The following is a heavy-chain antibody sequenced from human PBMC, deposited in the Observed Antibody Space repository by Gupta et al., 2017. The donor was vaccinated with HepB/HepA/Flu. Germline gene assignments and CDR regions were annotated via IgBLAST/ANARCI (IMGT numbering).Heavy chain of an antibody. CDR2: IVPLFGKV. V-gene: IGHV1-69*06. CDR1: GGTVRNYA. D-gene: IGHD3-10*01. CDR3: AAALWFGEIHSMEYSFMDG. Sequence: QVRLVQSGAEVKKPGSSVKVSCKASGGTVRNYAINWVRQAPGKGLEWMGGIVPLFGKVNYAQQFKGRVTITADKSTSTANMDLRSLRSDDTAVEDGAAALWFGEIHSMEYSFMDGWGKGTTVTVSS. J-gene: IGHJ6*04.